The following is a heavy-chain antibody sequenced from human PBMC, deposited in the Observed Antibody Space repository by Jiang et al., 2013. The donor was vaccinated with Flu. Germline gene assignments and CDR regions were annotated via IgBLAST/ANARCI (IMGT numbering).Heavy chain of an antibody. CDR1: GGTSSSYA. D-gene: IGHD1-26*01. V-gene: IGHV1-69*06. J-gene: IGHJ4*02. CDR2: IIPIFGTT. Sequence: SGAEVKKPGSSVKVSCKASGGTSSSYAIGWVRQAPGQGLEWMGGIIPIFGTTKYAEKFQGRVTITADKSTSTTYMELRSLRSEDTAVYYCARGVGLSVGTTLVNWGQGTLVTVSS. CDR3: ARGVGLSVGTTLVN.